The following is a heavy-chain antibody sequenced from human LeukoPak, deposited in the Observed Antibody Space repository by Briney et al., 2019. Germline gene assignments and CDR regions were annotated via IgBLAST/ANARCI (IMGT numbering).Heavy chain of an antibody. CDR1: GGSFSGYY. D-gene: IGHD1-14*01. CDR2: INHSGST. CDR3: ARSPGLPGYYYYYMDV. J-gene: IGHJ6*03. V-gene: IGHV4-34*01. Sequence: SETLSLTCAVYGGSFSGYYWSWIRQPPGKGLEWIGEINHSGSTNYNPSLKSRVTISVDTSKNQFSLKLSSVTAADTAVYYCARSPGLPGYYYYYMDVWGKGTTVIVSS.